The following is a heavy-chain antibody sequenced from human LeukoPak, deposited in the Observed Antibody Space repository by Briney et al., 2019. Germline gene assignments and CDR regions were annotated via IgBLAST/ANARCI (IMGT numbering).Heavy chain of an antibody. Sequence: GASVKVSCKASGGTFSSYTISWVRQAPGQGLEWMGRIIPILGIANYAQKFRGRVTITADKSTSTAYMERSSLRSEDTAVYYCARCPYYYDSSGYGGPDYWGQGTLVTVSS. CDR3: ARCPYYYDSSGYGGPDY. J-gene: IGHJ4*02. CDR1: GGTFSSYT. D-gene: IGHD3-22*01. CDR2: IIPILGIA. V-gene: IGHV1-69*02.